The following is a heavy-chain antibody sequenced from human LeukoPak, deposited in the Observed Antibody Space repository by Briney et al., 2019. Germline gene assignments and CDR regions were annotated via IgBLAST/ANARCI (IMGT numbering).Heavy chain of an antibody. Sequence: ASVKVSCKASGYIFTSYGISWVRQAPGQGLEWMGWISVYNGNTNYPQRLQGRVTMTTDTSTTTAYMELRSLRSDDTAVCYCARDINGYYYDSHGYYPTDLWGQGILVTVSS. D-gene: IGHD3-22*01. V-gene: IGHV1-18*01. CDR2: ISVYNGNT. CDR3: ARDINGYYYDSHGYYPTDL. CDR1: GYIFTSYG. J-gene: IGHJ5*02.